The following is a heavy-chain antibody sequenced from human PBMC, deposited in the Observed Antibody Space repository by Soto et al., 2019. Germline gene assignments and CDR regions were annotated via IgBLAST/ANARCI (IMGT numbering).Heavy chain of an antibody. CDR2: IIPIFGTA. D-gene: IGHD6-13*01. J-gene: IGHJ3*02. Sequence: QVQLVQSGAEVRKPGSSVRVSCKASGGSFNRHTISWVRQAPGQGLEWMGGIIPIFGTANHAQKFQGRVTMTEDTSTDTAYMELSSLRSEDTAVYYCAIRAAAGSDAFDIWGQGTMVTVSS. CDR1: GGSFNRHT. CDR3: AIRAAAGSDAFDI. V-gene: IGHV1-69*06.